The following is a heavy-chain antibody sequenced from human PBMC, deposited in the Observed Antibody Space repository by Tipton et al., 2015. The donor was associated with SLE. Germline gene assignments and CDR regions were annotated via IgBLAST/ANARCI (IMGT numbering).Heavy chain of an antibody. J-gene: IGHJ3*02. CDR3: AREKPQAVVAFDI. CDR2: INHSGST. V-gene: IGHV4-61*08. Sequence: TLSLTCTASGGSVSSGGYYWSWIRQPPGKGLEWIGEINHSGSTNYNPSLKCRVTISVDTSKNQFSLKLSSVTAADTAVYYCAREKPQAVVAFDIWGQGTMVTVSS. D-gene: IGHD6-19*01. CDR1: GGSVSSGGYY.